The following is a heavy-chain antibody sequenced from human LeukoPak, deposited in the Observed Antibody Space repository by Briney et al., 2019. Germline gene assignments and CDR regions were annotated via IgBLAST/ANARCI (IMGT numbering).Heavy chain of an antibody. CDR1: GGSFRGYY. Sequence: KPLETPSLTRAVYGGSFRGYYWSWIPQPPRKGPEWIGEINHSGSTNYNPSLKSRVTISVDTSKNQFSLKLSSVTAADTAVYYCAREGGDYGNYWGQGTLVTVSS. D-gene: IGHD4/OR15-4a*01. J-gene: IGHJ4*02. V-gene: IGHV4-34*01. CDR2: INHSGST. CDR3: AREGGDYGNY.